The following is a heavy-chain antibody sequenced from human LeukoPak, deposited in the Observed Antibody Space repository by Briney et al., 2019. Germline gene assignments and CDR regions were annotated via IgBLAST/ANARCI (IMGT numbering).Heavy chain of an antibody. CDR3: ATKRPDTYYDFWSGYFHFDY. J-gene: IGHJ4*02. V-gene: IGHV1-24*01. CDR2: FDPEDGET. D-gene: IGHD3-3*01. Sequence: GASVKVSCKVSGYTLTELSMHWVRQAPGKGLEWMGGFDPEDGETIYAQKFQGRVTMTEDTSTDTAYMELSSLRSEDTAVYYCATKRPDTYYDFWSGYFHFDYWGLGTLVTVSS. CDR1: GYTLTELS.